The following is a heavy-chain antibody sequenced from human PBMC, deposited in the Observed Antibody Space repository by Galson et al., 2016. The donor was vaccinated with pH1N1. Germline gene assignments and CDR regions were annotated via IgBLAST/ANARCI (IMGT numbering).Heavy chain of an antibody. D-gene: IGHD4-17*01. CDR2: INYSGRDT. V-gene: IGHV3-11*01. CDR1: GFSFSGRS. CDR3: TRCDYGDYVGVDY. Sequence: SLRLSCAASGFSFSGRSMSWLRQAPGKGLEWIAYINYSGRDTYYGDSVRGRFTISRDNAKHSMYLQMNSLRAEDTAVYYCTRCDYGDYVGVDYWGQGTVVTVSS. J-gene: IGHJ4*02.